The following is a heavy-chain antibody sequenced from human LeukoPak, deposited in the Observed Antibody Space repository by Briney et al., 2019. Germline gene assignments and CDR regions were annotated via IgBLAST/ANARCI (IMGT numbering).Heavy chain of an antibody. CDR3: ARQGGLYFSI. D-gene: IGHD2-2*02. J-gene: IGHJ3*02. CDR2: IFYSGST. Sequence: SETLSLTCTVSGGSISSYYWSWIRQPPGKGLEWIGNIFYSGSTNYNPSLKSRVTISVDTAMNQFSLKLSSVTAADTAVYYCARQGGLYFSIWGQRTMVTVSS. V-gene: IGHV4-59*08. CDR1: GGSISSYY.